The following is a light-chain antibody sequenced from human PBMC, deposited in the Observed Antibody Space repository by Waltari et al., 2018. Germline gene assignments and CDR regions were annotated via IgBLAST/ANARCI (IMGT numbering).Light chain of an antibody. V-gene: IGLV4-69*01. Sequence: QLVLTQSPSASASLGASVKLTCTLSSGHSSNVIAWLQQQPEKGARYLMKVNSAGSHSKGDKIPERFSGSSSGTEHYLTISILQSEDEADYYFQTGGHGTWVFGGGTKLTVL. J-gene: IGLJ3*02. CDR1: SGHSSNV. CDR3: QTGGHGTWV. CDR2: VNSAGSH.